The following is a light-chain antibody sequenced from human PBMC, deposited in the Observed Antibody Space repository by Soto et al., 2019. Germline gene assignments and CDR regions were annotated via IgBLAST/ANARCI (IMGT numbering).Light chain of an antibody. CDR3: SSFTRSSTYV. CDR1: SSDVGAYNF. CDR2: EVN. J-gene: IGLJ1*01. V-gene: IGLV2-14*01. Sequence: QSALTQPASVSGSPGQSITISCTGTSSDVGAYNFVSWYQQYPGKAPKVMIYEVNNRPSGVSNRFSSSKSGNTASLTISGLQAEDEADYYCSSFTRSSTYVFGSGTKLTVL.